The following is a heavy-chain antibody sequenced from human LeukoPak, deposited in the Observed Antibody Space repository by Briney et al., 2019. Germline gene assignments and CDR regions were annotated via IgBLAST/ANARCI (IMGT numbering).Heavy chain of an antibody. CDR1: GFTVSRNY. J-gene: IGHJ4*02. Sequence: GGSLRLSCALSGFTVSRNYMTWVRQAPGKGLEWVGVIYSGGSIYYADSVKGRLTISRDISKNTVHLQLNSLRAEDTAVYYWASGKETSMAQGYWGQGTLVTVSS. D-gene: IGHD5-18*01. V-gene: IGHV3-53*01. CDR3: ASGKETSMAQGY. CDR2: IYSGGSI.